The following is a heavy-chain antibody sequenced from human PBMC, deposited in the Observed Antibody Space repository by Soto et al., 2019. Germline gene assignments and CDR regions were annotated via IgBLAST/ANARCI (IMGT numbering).Heavy chain of an antibody. CDR3: VRDQRNSSGKYENRLWFDT. V-gene: IGHV3-48*02. CDR2: ISGGSVTI. D-gene: IGHD1-26*01. J-gene: IGHJ5*02. Sequence: PGGSLRLSCAASGFTFSSCVMSWVRQAPGKGLEWVAAISGGSVTIYYADSVKGRFTISRDNAKNSLHLQMNSLRDGDSAMYYCVRDQRNSSGKYENRLWFDTWGQGTLDPVSS. CDR1: GFTFSSCV.